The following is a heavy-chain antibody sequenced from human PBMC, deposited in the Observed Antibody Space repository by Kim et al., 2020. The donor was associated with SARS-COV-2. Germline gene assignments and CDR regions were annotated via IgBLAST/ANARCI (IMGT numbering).Heavy chain of an antibody. V-gene: IGHV3-7*03. CDR1: GFTLGDYW. CDR2: IDRDGSNM. CDR3: ARDVNGGYFDY. J-gene: IGHJ4*02. D-gene: IGHD4-17*01. Sequence: GGSLRLSCTVSGFTLGDYWMAWLRQTPGKGLEWVSNIDRDGSNMYYLASVKGRFTISRDNARNSVYLQMSRLSAEDTAVYFCARDVNGGYFDYWGQGTLVTVSS.